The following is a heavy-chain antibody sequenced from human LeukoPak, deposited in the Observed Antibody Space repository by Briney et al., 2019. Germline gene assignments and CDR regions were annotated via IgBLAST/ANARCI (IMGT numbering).Heavy chain of an antibody. Sequence: GGSLRLSCAASGFTFDDYAMHWVRQAPGKGLGWVSLISGDGGSTYYADSVKGRFTISRDNGKNSLYLQMNSLRTEDTALYYCAKGTPLEWLSDYWGQGTLVTVSS. V-gene: IGHV3-43*02. CDR2: ISGDGGST. CDR1: GFTFDDYA. D-gene: IGHD3-3*01. CDR3: AKGTPLEWLSDY. J-gene: IGHJ4*02.